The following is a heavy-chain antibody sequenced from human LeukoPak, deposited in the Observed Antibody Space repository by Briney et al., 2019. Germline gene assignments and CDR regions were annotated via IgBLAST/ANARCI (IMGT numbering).Heavy chain of an antibody. CDR2: ISQDGSSK. CDR1: GFTFRGYA. D-gene: IGHD5-24*01. V-gene: IGHV3-30*04. Sequence: GGSLRLSCAASGFTFRGYAMQGGRQAPGKGLEWVAVISQDGSSKNFADSVKGRFTISRDNSNNTLYMRMNSLRGGDTALYYCAREGIEGYNPFDFWGQGTLVTVSS. J-gene: IGHJ4*02. CDR3: AREGIEGYNPFDF.